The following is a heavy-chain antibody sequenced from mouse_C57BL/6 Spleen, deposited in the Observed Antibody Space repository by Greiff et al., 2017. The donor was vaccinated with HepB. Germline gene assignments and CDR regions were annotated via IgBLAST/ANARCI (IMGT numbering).Heavy chain of an antibody. V-gene: IGHV10-1*01. Sequence: GGGLVQPKGSLKLSCAASGFSFNTYAMNWVRQAPGKGLEWVARIRSKSNNYATYYADSVKDRFTISRDDSESMLYLQMNNLKTEDTAMYYCVRDSSGAWFAYWGQGTLVTVSA. CDR2: IRSKSNNYAT. D-gene: IGHD3-2*02. CDR1: GFSFNTYA. J-gene: IGHJ3*01. CDR3: VRDSSGAWFAY.